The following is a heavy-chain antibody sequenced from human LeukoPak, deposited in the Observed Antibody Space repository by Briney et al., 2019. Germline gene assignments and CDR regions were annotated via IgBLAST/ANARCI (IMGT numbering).Heavy chain of an antibody. Sequence: PGGSLRLSCAASGFTFSSYAMSWVRQAPGKGLEWVSAISGSGGSTYYADSVKGRFTISRDNSKNTLYLHMNSLRDEDTATYYCAKGGYIYVGYFEYWGQGTLVTVSS. V-gene: IGHV3-23*01. J-gene: IGHJ4*02. CDR3: AKGGYIYVGYFEY. CDR2: ISGSGGST. D-gene: IGHD5-18*01. CDR1: GFTFSSYA.